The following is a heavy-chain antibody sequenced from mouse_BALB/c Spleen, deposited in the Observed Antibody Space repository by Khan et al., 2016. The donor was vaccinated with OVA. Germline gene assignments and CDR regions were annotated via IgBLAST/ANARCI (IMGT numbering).Heavy chain of an antibody. Sequence: QIQLVQSGPELKKPGETVKISCKASGYTFTDYGMNWVKQAPGKDLKWMGWINTYTGEPTYADDFKGRFAFSLETSASTAYLQINNLKNEDSATYFCARSYGNYWFAYWGQGTLVTVSA. CDR2: INTYTGEP. D-gene: IGHD2-10*02. J-gene: IGHJ3*01. V-gene: IGHV9-3-1*01. CDR1: GYTFTDYG. CDR3: ARSYGNYWFAY.